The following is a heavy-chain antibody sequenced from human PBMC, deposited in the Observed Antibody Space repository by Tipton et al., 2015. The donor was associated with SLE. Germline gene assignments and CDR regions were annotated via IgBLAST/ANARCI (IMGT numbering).Heavy chain of an antibody. D-gene: IGHD1-7*01. V-gene: IGHV4-39*07. J-gene: IGHJ3*02. CDR2: MSYRGTT. Sequence: TLSLTCGVSGGSISSGGYHWGWIRQPPGKGLEWIGSMSYRGTTYYNPSLKSRVTISADTSKNQFSLRLSSVTAADTAVYYCARVFITGTSRGWVDIWGQGTMVTVSS. CDR1: GGSISSGGYH. CDR3: ARVFITGTSRGWVDI.